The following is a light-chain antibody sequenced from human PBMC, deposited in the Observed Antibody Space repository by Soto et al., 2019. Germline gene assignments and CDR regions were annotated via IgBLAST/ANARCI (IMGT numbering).Light chain of an antibody. J-gene: IGKJ1*01. CDR3: QQYHNWPT. CDR1: QSVTTN. CDR2: RTS. Sequence: EIVLTHSPGTLSLSPGERATLSFSSSQSVTTNLAWYQQKPGQAPRLLIYRTSTRATGIPARFSGSGSGTEFTLTISSLQSEDFAVYYCQQYHNWPTFGQGTKVDIK. V-gene: IGKV3-15*01.